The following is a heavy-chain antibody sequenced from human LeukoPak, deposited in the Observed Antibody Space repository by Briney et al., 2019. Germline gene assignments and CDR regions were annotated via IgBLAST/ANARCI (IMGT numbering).Heavy chain of an antibody. CDR3: ASIVVVPAAIDWFDP. CDR2: ISGSGGST. D-gene: IGHD2-2*02. V-gene: IGHV3-23*01. CDR1: GFTFSSYA. Sequence: GGSLRLSCAASGFTFSSYAMHWVRQAPGKGLEWVSAISGSGGSTYYADSVKGRFTISRDNSKNTLYLQMNSLRAEDTAVYYCASIVVVPAAIDWFDPWGQGTLVTVSS. J-gene: IGHJ5*02.